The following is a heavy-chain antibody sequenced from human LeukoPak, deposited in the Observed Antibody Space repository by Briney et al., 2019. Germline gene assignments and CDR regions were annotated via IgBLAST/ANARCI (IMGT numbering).Heavy chain of an antibody. CDR3: GNQCSGGTCPEH. J-gene: IGHJ1*01. CDR2: IQYDGNVK. D-gene: IGHD2-15*01. CDR1: GFSIRGYW. Sequence: GGSLRLSCAASGFSIRGYWMTWVRQAPGKGLEWVGNIQYDGNVKHYVDSVRGRFTISRDNAKNSVYLQMNSLRAEDSAVYFCGNQCSGGTCPEHWGQGTQVTVSS. V-gene: IGHV3-7*01.